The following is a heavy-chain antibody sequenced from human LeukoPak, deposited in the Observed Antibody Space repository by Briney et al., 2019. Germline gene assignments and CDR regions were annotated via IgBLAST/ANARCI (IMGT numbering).Heavy chain of an antibody. J-gene: IGHJ6*03. D-gene: IGHD6-19*01. V-gene: IGHV3-49*04. CDR2: IRSKGYGGKT. Sequence: GGSLRLSCAASGFTFSSYSMSWVRQAPGKGLEWVGCIRSKGYGGKTEYAVSVRGRFTISRDDSKSIACLQMNSLKTEDTAVYYCTREYEQWLVWAPYYYYMDVWGKGTTVTISS. CDR3: TREYEQWLVWAPYYYYMDV. CDR1: GFTFSSYS.